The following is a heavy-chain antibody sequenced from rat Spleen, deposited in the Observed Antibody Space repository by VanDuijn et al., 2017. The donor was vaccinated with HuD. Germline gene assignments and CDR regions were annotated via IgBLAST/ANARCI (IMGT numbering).Heavy chain of an antibody. J-gene: IGHJ2*01. D-gene: IGHD1-5*01. CDR1: GFPFSNYV. V-gene: IGHV5S13*01. Sequence: EVQLVESGGGLVQPGRSLKLSCATSGFPFSNYVIHWIRQTPTRGLEWVASISTGGGNTYYRDSVKGRFTISRDNAKNTLYLQMDSLRSEDTATYYCARRGIGTTGLDYWGQGVMVTVSS. CDR2: ISTGGGNT. CDR3: ARRGIGTTGLDY.